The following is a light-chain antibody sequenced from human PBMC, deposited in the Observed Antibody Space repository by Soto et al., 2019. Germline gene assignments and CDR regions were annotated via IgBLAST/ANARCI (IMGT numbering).Light chain of an antibody. V-gene: IGKV1-5*01. J-gene: IGKJ2*01. Sequence: DIQMTQSPSSLSASVGYRFTITCRASQSITYWLAWYQPKPGRAPKLLIYGVFNLQSGVPSRFSGSGSGTEFTLTISSLQPDDSATYYCQQYHSFWFTLGQGTKVDIK. CDR3: QQYHSFWFT. CDR1: QSITYW. CDR2: GVF.